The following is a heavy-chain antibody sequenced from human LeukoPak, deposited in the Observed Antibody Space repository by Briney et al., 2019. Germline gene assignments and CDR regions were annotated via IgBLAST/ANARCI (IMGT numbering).Heavy chain of an antibody. V-gene: IGHV4-34*01. D-gene: IGHD1-26*01. CDR2: INHSGST. Sequence: SETLSLTCGVDGGSFSGYYWSWIRQPPGKGLEWIGEINHSGSTNYSPSLKSRVTISVDTSKNQFSLKLSSVTAADTAVYYCARYSGSHRNHRQLFDYWGQGTLVTVSS. CDR1: GGSFSGYY. CDR3: ARYSGSHRNHRQLFDY. J-gene: IGHJ4*02.